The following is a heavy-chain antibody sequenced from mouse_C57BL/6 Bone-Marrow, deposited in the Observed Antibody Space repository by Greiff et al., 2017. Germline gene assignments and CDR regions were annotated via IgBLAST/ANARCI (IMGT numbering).Heavy chain of an antibody. D-gene: IGHD3-2*02. J-gene: IGHJ1*03. CDR2: IHPNSGST. V-gene: IGHV1-64*01. CDR3: ARQLRLRFYWYSDV. Sequence: QVQLQQPGAELVKPGASVKLSCKASGYTFTSYWMHWVKQRPGQGLEWIGMIHPNSGSTNYNEKFKSKATLTVDKSSSTAYMQLSSLTSEDSAVYYCARQLRLRFYWYSDVWGTGTTVTVSS. CDR1: GYTFTSYW.